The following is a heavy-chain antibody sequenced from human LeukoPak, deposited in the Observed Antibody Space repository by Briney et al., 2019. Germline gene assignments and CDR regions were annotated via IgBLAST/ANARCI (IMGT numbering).Heavy chain of an antibody. J-gene: IGHJ4*02. D-gene: IGHD4-23*01. CDR2: IRYDGSNK. CDR3: ARAEGYGGELDS. V-gene: IGHV3-30*02. CDR1: GFTFTNYP. Sequence: GGSLRLSCAASGFTFTNYPIHWVRQAPGKGLEWVAFIRYDGSNKYYADSVKGRFTISRENSKNRLYLLMNSLRAEDTAVYYCARAEGYGGELDSWGQGTLVTVSS.